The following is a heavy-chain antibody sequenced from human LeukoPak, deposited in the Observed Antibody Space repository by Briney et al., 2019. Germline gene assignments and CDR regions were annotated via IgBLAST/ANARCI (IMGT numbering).Heavy chain of an antibody. Sequence: PGGSLRLSCAASGFIFSGSAMHWVRQASGKGLEWVGRIRSKANSYATAYAASVKGRFTISRDDSKITAYLQMNSLKTEDTAVYYCTRREAVAGRSVDYWGQGTLVTVSS. J-gene: IGHJ4*02. CDR2: IRSKANSYAT. CDR3: TRREAVAGRSVDY. D-gene: IGHD6-19*01. CDR1: GFIFSGSA. V-gene: IGHV3-73*01.